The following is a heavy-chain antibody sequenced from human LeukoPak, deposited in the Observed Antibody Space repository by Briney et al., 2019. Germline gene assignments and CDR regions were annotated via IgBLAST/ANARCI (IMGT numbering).Heavy chain of an antibody. Sequence: PGGSLRLSCAASGFTFGDYAMHWVRQAPGKGLEWVSLITGDGGSTYYADSVKGRFTISRDNSKNSLYLQMNTLRTEDTALYYCAKPIVATIMADYWGQGTLVTVSS. J-gene: IGHJ4*02. CDR2: ITGDGGST. CDR1: GFTFGDYA. V-gene: IGHV3-43*02. CDR3: AKPIVATIMADY. D-gene: IGHD5-12*01.